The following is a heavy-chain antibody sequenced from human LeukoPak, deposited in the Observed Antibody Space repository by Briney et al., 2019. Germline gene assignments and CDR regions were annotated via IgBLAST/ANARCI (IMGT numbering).Heavy chain of an antibody. CDR3: AREIAAAGRTIDY. V-gene: IGHV4-31*03. Sequence: SETLSLTCTVCGGSISSGGYYWSWIRQHPGQGLEWIGYIYYSGSTYYNPSLKSRVTISVDTSKNQFSLKLSSVTAADTAVYYCAREIAAAGRTIDYWGQGTLVTVSS. D-gene: IGHD6-13*01. J-gene: IGHJ4*02. CDR1: GGSISSGGYY. CDR2: IYYSGST.